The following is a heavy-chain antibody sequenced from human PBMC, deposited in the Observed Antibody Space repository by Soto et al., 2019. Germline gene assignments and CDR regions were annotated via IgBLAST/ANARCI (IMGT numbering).Heavy chain of an antibody. Sequence: QVQLVESGGGLVRPGGSLRLSCDASGFTFRDYYMTWFRQAPGKGLEWLSYIDSSTKYTNYAVSVKGRFTISRDNAKNARYLQRNSRRADDTAVYYRASEYYYTMDVWGQGTMVSGSS. V-gene: IGHV3-11*05. J-gene: IGHJ6*02. CDR2: IDSSTKYT. CDR3: ASEYYYTMDV. CDR1: GFTFRDYY.